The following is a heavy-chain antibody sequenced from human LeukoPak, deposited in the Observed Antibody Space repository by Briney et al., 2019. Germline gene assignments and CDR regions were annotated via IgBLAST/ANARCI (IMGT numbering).Heavy chain of an antibody. V-gene: IGHV1-18*01. J-gene: IGHJ4*02. D-gene: IGHD3-10*01. CDR1: GYTFTSYA. CDR3: ARHGVELLPDY. Sequence: EASVKVSCKASGYTFTSYAMNWVRQAPGQGLEWMGWNSAYNGNTNYAQNLQGRVTMTTDTSTSTAYMELRSLRSDDTAIYYCARHGVELLPDYWGQGTLVTVSS. CDR2: NSAYNGNT.